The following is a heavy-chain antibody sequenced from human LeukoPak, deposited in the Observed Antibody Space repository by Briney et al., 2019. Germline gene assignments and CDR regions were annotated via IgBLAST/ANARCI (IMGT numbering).Heavy chain of an antibody. Sequence: GASVKVSCKASGYTFTNSYIHWVRQAPGQVLEWMGLINPDGGNTNYAQNFQGRVTLTRDTSTSTVYMELSSLRSKDTAIYYCARIRDGYNDAYDIWGQGTVVTVPS. CDR2: INPDGGNT. D-gene: IGHD5-24*01. CDR3: ARIRDGYNDAYDI. V-gene: IGHV1-46*01. CDR1: GYTFTNSY. J-gene: IGHJ3*02.